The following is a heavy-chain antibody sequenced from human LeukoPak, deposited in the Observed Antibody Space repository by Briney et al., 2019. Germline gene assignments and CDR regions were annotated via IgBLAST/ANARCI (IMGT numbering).Heavy chain of an antibody. CDR3: ARDQRPYRYYYYYMDV. CDR1: GFTFSSYW. CDR2: IKQDGSEK. J-gene: IGHJ6*03. V-gene: IGHV3-7*01. D-gene: IGHD2-21*01. Sequence: GGSLRLSCAASGFTFSSYWMSWVRQAPGKGLEWVANIKQDGSEKYYVDSVKGRFTISRDNAKDSLYLQMNSLRAEDTAVYYCARDQRPYRYYYYYMDVWGKGTTVTISS.